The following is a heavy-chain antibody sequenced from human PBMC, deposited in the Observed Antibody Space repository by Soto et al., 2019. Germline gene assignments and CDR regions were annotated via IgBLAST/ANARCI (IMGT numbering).Heavy chain of an antibody. CDR2: IIPIFGTA. Sequence: SVKVCWEASGGTISSYAMSWVRQAPGQGLEWMGGIIPIFGTANYAQKFQGRVTITADESTSTAYMELSSLRSEDTAVYYCARGGAAAGTYYYYYGMDVWGQGTTVTGSS. CDR1: GGTISSYA. V-gene: IGHV1-69*13. CDR3: ARGGAAAGTYYYYYGMDV. J-gene: IGHJ6*02. D-gene: IGHD6-13*01.